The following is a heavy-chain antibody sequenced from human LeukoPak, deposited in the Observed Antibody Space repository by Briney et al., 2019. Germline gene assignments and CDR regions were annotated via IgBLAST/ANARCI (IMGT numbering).Heavy chain of an antibody. D-gene: IGHD1-26*01. CDR3: ARDFSGRGDAFDI. J-gene: IGHJ3*02. CDR2: ISYDGSNK. Sequence: GGSLRLSCAASGFTFSSYAMHWVRQAPGKGLEWVAVISYDGSNKYYAGSVKGRFTISRDNSKNTLYLQMNSLRAEDTAVYYCARDFSGRGDAFDIWGQGTMVTVSS. V-gene: IGHV3-30*14. CDR1: GFTFSSYA.